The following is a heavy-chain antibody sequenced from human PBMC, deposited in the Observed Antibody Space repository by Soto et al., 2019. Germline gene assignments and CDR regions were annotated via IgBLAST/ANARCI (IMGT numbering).Heavy chain of an antibody. J-gene: IGHJ4*02. Sequence: QVQLQESGPGLVKPSETLSLTCTVSGGSISSYSWSWIRQPPGKGLEWIGHIHNSGRRNYNPARRSRVTISLDTSKTQFSLKLTSVTAADTDVYYCSRGTQGGYCPGGDCDSEKDSWGQGTLVTVSS. V-gene: IGHV4-59*01. CDR3: SRGTQGGYCPGGDCDSEKDS. D-gene: IGHD2-8*02. CDR1: GGSISSYS. CDR2: IHNSGRR.